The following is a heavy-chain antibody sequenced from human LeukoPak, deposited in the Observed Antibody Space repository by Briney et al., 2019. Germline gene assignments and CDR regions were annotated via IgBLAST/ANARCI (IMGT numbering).Heavy chain of an antibody. CDR1: GGTFSSYA. J-gene: IGHJ3*02. D-gene: IGHD1-14*01. CDR2: IIPIFGTA. V-gene: IGHV1-69*05. Sequence: ASVKVSCKASGGTFSSYAISWVRQAPGQGLEWMGRIIPIFGTANYAQKFQGRVTITTDESTSTAYMELSSLRSEDTAVYYCAYGSLYPGNDAFDIWGQGTTVTVSS. CDR3: AYGSLYPGNDAFDI.